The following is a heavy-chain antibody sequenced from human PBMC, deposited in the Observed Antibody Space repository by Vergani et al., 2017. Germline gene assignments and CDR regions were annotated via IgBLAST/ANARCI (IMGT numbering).Heavy chain of an antibody. CDR3: ARAPRPSSPLGY. CDR2: ISSSSSYI. Sequence: EVQLVESGGGLVKPGGSLRLSCAASGFTFSSYSINWVRQAPGKGLEWVSSISSSSSYIYYADSVKGRFTISRDNAKNSLYLQMNSLRAEDTAVYYCARAPRPSSPLGYWGQGTLVTVSS. D-gene: IGHD2-2*01. CDR1: GFTFSSYS. J-gene: IGHJ4*02. V-gene: IGHV3-21*01.